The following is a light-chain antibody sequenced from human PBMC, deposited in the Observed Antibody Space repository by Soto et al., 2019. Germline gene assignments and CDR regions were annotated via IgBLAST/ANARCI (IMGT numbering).Light chain of an antibody. CDR1: QGISSY. Sequence: IELTQSPSSLSASVGDRVTITCRASQGISSYLAWYQQKPGKAPKLLIYAASTLQSGVPSRFSGSGSGTDFTIPISSLKPEDFATYYCQQLNSYTLTFGGGTKVDIK. V-gene: IGKV1-9*01. J-gene: IGKJ4*01. CDR3: QQLNSYTLT. CDR2: AAS.